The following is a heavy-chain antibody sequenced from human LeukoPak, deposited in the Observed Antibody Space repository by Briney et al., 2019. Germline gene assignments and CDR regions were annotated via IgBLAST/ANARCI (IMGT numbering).Heavy chain of an antibody. CDR1: GFTVSSNY. Sequence: GGSLRLSCAASGFTVSSNYMSWVRQAPGKGLEWVSVIYSGGSTYCADSVKGRFTISRDNAKNSLYLQMNSLRAEDTAVYYCARAYCSGGSCYSHYYYGMDVWGQGTTVTVSS. V-gene: IGHV3-66*01. J-gene: IGHJ6*02. CDR3: ARAYCSGGSCYSHYYYGMDV. D-gene: IGHD2-15*01. CDR2: IYSGGST.